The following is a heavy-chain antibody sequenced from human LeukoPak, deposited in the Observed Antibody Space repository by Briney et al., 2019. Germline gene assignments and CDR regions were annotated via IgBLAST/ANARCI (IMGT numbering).Heavy chain of an antibody. J-gene: IGHJ6*04. D-gene: IGHD2-15*01. Sequence: GGSLRLSCAASGFTFSSYSMNWVRQAPGKGLEWVSSISSSSSYIYYADSVKGRFTISRDNAKNSLYLQMNSLRAEDTAVYYCARGCSGGSCYSVMDVWGKGTTVTISS. CDR3: ARGCSGGSCYSVMDV. CDR2: ISSSSSYI. V-gene: IGHV3-21*01. CDR1: GFTFSSYS.